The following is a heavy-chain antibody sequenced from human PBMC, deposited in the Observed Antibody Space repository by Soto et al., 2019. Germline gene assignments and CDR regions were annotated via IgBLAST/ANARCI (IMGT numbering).Heavy chain of an antibody. Sequence: PSETLSLTCTVSGGSISSYYWSWIRQPPGKGLEWIGYIYYSGSTNYNPSLKSRVTISVDTSKNQFSLKLSSVTAADTAVYYCARIPYDFWSGNTNYYYYYMDVWGKGTTVTVSS. V-gene: IGHV4-59*01. D-gene: IGHD3-3*01. CDR2: IYYSGST. CDR3: ARIPYDFWSGNTNYYYYYMDV. J-gene: IGHJ6*03. CDR1: GGSISSYY.